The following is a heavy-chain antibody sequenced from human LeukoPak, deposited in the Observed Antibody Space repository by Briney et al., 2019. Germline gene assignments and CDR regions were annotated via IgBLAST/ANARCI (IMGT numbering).Heavy chain of an antibody. V-gene: IGHV5-51*01. J-gene: IGHJ4*02. CDR1: GYSFPSYW. CDR3: ARHDYGDYVNFDY. Sequence: GESLRISCKVSGYSFPSYWITRVRQVPGKGLEWMGIIYPGDSDTRYSPSFQGQVTISADKSISTAYLQWSSLKASDTAMYYCARHDYGDYVNFDYWGQGTLVTVSS. D-gene: IGHD4-17*01. CDR2: IYPGDSDT.